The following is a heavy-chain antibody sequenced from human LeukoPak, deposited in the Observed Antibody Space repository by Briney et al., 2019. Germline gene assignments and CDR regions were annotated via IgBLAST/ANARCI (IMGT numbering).Heavy chain of an antibody. V-gene: IGHV3-30*02. CDR2: IRYDGSNK. Sequence: PGGSLRLSCAASGFTFSSYGMHWVRQAPGKGLEWVAVIRYDGSNKYYADSVKGRFTISRDNSKNTLYLQMNSLRAEDTAVYYCAKGRDIVVVPAAISYYFDYWGQGTLVTVSS. CDR1: GFTFSSYG. CDR3: AKGRDIVVVPAAISYYFDY. D-gene: IGHD2-2*01. J-gene: IGHJ4*02.